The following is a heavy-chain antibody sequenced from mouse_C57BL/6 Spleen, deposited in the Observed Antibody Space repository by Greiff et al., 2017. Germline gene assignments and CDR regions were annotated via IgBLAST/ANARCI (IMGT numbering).Heavy chain of an antibody. CDR3: AKGGGRSYGDYAMDY. CDR1: GFSLTSYG. J-gene: IGHJ4*01. D-gene: IGHD1-1*01. Sequence: QVQLQQSGPGLVQPSQSLSITCTVSGFSLTSYGVHWVRQSPGKGLEWLGVIWRGGSTDYNAAFMSRLSITKDNSKSQVFFKMNSLQADDTAIYYWAKGGGRSYGDYAMDYWGQGTSVTVSS. CDR2: IWRGGST. V-gene: IGHV2-5*01.